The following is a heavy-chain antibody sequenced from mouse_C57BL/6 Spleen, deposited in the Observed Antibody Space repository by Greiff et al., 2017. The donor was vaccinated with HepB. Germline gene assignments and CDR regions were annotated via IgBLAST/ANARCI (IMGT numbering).Heavy chain of an antibody. CDR2: ISYDGSN. V-gene: IGHV3-6*01. Sequence: EVQLQESGPGLVKPSQSLSLTCSVTGYSITSGYYWNWIRQFPGNKLEWMGYISYDGSNNYNPSLKNRISITRDTSKNQFFLKLNSVTTEDTATYYCARAGNDYDGYYFDYWGQGTTLTVSS. D-gene: IGHD2-4*01. J-gene: IGHJ2*01. CDR3: ARAGNDYDGYYFDY. CDR1: GYSITSGYY.